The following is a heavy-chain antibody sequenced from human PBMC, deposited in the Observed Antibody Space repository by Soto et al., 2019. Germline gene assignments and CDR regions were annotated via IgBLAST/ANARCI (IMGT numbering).Heavy chain of an antibody. V-gene: IGHV5-10-1*01. D-gene: IGHD4-4*01. CDR2: IDPSDSYT. CDR1: GNSFTNYL. CDR3: PRRGPNYTNYYDNWFDP. Sequence: XESLKVSWQWPGNSFTNYLITWVPQMPGKGLEWMGRIDPSDSYTNYSPSFQGHVTISADKSISTAYLQWSSLKASDTAMYYCPRRGPNYTNYYDNWFDPWGQGTLVTVSS. J-gene: IGHJ5*02.